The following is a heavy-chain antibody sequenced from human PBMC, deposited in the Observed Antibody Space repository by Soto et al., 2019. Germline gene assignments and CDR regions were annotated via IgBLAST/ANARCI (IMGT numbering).Heavy chain of an antibody. D-gene: IGHD3-10*01. Sequence: QVHLGQSGAEVKKPGASVKVSCQASGYTFASYGIYWLRQAPGQGVEWVGWISPYNGNNNNAQKVQVRVTWTTDTSTNTAYMELRSPRSADTAVYYGAIPYGSGKHGMDVWGQGTTVIVSS. CDR1: GYTFASYG. J-gene: IGHJ6*02. CDR3: AIPYGSGKHGMDV. CDR2: ISPYNGNN. V-gene: IGHV1-18*01.